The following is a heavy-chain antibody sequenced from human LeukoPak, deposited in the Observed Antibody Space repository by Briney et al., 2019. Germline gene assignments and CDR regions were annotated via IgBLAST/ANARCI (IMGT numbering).Heavy chain of an antibody. CDR3: ARDQRALLRYFDWSFDP. V-gene: IGHV1-2*02. D-gene: IGHD3-9*01. CDR1: GYSFADYY. CDR2: INPNSGGT. Sequence: ASVTVSCKASGYSFADYYMHWVRQAPGQGLEWMGWINPNSGGTNYAQRFQGRVTMTRDTSIRTAYMELSRLRSDDTAVYYCARDQRALLRYFDWSFDPWGQGTLVTVSS. J-gene: IGHJ5*02.